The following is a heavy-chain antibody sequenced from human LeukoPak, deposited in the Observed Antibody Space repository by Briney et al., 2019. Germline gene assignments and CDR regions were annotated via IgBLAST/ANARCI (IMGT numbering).Heavy chain of an antibody. J-gene: IGHJ4*02. D-gene: IGHD1-26*01. CDR2: YEAERAEI. Sequence: GASVKVSCKVSGHTLTELALHWVRQAPGKGLEWMGGYEAERAEIIYAPKFQGRVTITRDTSASTAYMELSSLRSEDTAVYYCARAPKGVEWELPDYWGQGTLVTVSS. CDR1: GHTLTELA. V-gene: IGHV1-24*01. CDR3: ARAPKGVEWELPDY.